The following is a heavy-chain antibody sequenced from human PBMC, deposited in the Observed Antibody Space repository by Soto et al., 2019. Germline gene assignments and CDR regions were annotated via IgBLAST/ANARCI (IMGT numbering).Heavy chain of an antibody. D-gene: IGHD4-17*01. CDR3: ARDGDDSTTVAPALRY. J-gene: IGHJ4*02. CDR2: IYYSGST. CDR1: GGSISSGGYY. Sequence: QVQLQESGPGLVKPSQTLSLTCTVSGGSISSGGYYWSWIRQHPGKGLEWIGYIYYSGSTYYTPSLKCRVTISVDTSKNQFSLKLSSVTAADTAVYYCARDGDDSTTVAPALRYWGQGTLVTVSS. V-gene: IGHV4-31*03.